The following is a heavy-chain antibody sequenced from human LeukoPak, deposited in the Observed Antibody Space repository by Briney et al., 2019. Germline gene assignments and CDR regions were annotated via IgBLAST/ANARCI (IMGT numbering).Heavy chain of an antibody. Sequence: GGSLRLSCAASGFTVSNYYMSWVRKAPGEGLEWVSVIYSGGDTYHADSVKGRITLSRDNSKNTLYLQMNSLRAEDTAVYYCARDPDAWGQGTLVTVSS. CDR2: IYSGGDT. CDR3: ARDPDA. J-gene: IGHJ5*02. CDR1: GFTVSNYY. V-gene: IGHV3-66*01.